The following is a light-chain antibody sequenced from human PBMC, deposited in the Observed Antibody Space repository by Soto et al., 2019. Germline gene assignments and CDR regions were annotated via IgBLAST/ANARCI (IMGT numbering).Light chain of an antibody. V-gene: IGKV3-15*01. CDR2: GAS. Sequence: EIVMTQSPATLSVSPGERATLSCRASQSVSSNLAWYQQKPCQAPRLLIYGASTRATGIPTRFSGSGSGTEFTLTISSLQSEDFAVYYCQQCNNWPMYTFGQGTKLEIK. CDR3: QQCNNWPMYT. CDR1: QSVSSN. J-gene: IGKJ2*01.